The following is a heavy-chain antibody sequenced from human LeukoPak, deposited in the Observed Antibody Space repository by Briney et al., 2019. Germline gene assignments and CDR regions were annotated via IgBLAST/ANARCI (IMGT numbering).Heavy chain of an antibody. D-gene: IGHD3-22*01. CDR2: IGASGSST. V-gene: IGHV3-23*01. Sequence: GGSLRLSCAASKFIFSEYAMDWVRQAPGKGLEWVAAIGASGSSTYYAASVEGRFTISRDNAKETLYLQMDSLRADDTAVYFCAKSPYYDSSGDAFEIWGQGTLVTVSS. J-gene: IGHJ3*02. CDR1: KFIFSEYA. CDR3: AKSPYYDSSGDAFEI.